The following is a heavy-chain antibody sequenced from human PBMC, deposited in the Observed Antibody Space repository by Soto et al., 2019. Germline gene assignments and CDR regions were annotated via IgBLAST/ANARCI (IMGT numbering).Heavy chain of an antibody. CDR3: ARVVTCSSSTCYGFGH. D-gene: IGHD2-2*01. Sequence: SLRLSCAASGFTFSSYSMSWVRQAPGKGLEWVSSISSSSSYIYYADSVKGRFSISRDYAKNSLSLQMNSLRAEDTAVYYCARVVTCSSSTCYGFGHWGQGTLVTVSS. CDR1: GFTFSSYS. V-gene: IGHV3-21*01. J-gene: IGHJ4*02. CDR2: ISSSSSYI.